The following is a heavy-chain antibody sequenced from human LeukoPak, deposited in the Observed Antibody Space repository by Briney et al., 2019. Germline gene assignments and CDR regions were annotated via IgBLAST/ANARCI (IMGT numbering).Heavy chain of an antibody. CDR1: GGSISRGGYS. CDR2: IYHSGST. CDR3: ARGDTYYYDSSGYSHAFDI. D-gene: IGHD3-22*01. J-gene: IGHJ3*02. V-gene: IGHV4-30-2*01. Sequence: SETLSLTCAVSGGSISRGGYSWSCIRQPPGKGLEWIGYIYHSGSTYYNPSLKSRVTISVDRSKNQFSLKLSSVTAADTAVYYCARGDTYYYDSSGYSHAFDIWGQGTMVTVSS.